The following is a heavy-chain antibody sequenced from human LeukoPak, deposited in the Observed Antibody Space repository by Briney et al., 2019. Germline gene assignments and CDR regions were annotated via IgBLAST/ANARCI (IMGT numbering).Heavy chain of an antibody. CDR3: ARGPSSGSYSD. CDR1: GGSFSGYY. CDR2: INHSGST. J-gene: IGHJ4*02. Sequence: PSETLSLTCAVYGGSFSGYYWSWIRQPPGKGLEWIGEINHSGSTNYNPSLKSRVTISVDTSKNQFSLKLSSVTAADTAVYYCARGPSSGSYSDWGQGTLVTVSS. D-gene: IGHD1-26*01. V-gene: IGHV4-34*01.